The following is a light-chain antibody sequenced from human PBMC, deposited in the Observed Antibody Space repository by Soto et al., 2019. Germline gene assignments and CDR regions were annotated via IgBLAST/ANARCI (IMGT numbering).Light chain of an antibody. CDR2: RDN. CDR1: XXNVGSNY. J-gene: IGLJ3*02. Sequence: QSVLSQPPSASGTPGQRVTISXXGXXXNVGSNYVYWYQQLPGTAPKLLIYRDNQRPSGVPDRCSASKSGTSAYLAISGLRSEDEAVYYCAACDDTLSGDWVFGGGTKLTVL. V-gene: IGLV1-47*01. CDR3: AACDDTLSGDWV.